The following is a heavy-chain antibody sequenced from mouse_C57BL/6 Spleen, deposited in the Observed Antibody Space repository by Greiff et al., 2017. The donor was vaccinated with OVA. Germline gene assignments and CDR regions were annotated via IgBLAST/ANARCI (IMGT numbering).Heavy chain of an antibody. V-gene: IGHV1-53*01. CDR1: GYTFTSYW. CDR3: ARGGSRGWYFDV. D-gene: IGHD1-1*01. Sequence: QVQLQQPGTELVKPGASVKLSCKASGYTFTSYWMHWVKQRPGQGLEWIGNINPSNGGTNYNEKFKSKATLTVDKSSSTAYMQLSSLTSEVSSVYYCARGGSRGWYFDVWGTGTTVTVSS. J-gene: IGHJ1*03. CDR2: INPSNGGT.